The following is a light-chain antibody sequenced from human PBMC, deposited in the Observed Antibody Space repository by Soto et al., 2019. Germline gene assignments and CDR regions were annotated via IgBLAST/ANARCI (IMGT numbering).Light chain of an antibody. CDR3: NSNTSGTTNV. Sequence: QSVLTQPPSVSGSPGQSVTISCTGTSRDVGSYNRVAWYQQPPGTAPKLMIYEVTNRPSGVPDRFSGSKSGNTASLTISGFQPEDQADNAANSNTSGTTNVFATGTKV. CDR2: EVT. CDR1: SRDVGSYNR. J-gene: IGLJ1*01. V-gene: IGLV2-18*02.